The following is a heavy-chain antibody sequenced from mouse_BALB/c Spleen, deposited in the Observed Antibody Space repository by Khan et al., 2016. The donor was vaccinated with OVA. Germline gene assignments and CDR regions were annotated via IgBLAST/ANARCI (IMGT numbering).Heavy chain of an antibody. D-gene: IGHD1-2*01. CDR1: GYSFTSGYG. CDR2: ISCSAST. V-gene: IGHV3-1*02. Sequence: EVQLVETGPGLVKPSQSLSLTCTVTGYSFTSGYGWNWIRPFPGNKLEWMGYISCSASTNYNASLKSRISITRDKSKNQFFLQLNSVNTEDTATYYCARTARINYWGQGTTLTVSS. CDR3: ARTARINY. J-gene: IGHJ2*01.